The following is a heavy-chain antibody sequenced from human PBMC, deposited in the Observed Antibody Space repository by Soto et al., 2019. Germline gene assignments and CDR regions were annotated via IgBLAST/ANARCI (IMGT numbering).Heavy chain of an antibody. CDR2: ISGSGGST. V-gene: IGHV3-23*01. J-gene: IGHJ6*02. Sequence: GGSLRLSCAASGCTFISYAMSWVRQAPGKGLEWVSAISGSGGSTYYADSVKGRFTISRDNSKNTLYLQMNSLRAEDTAVYYWAKDFNRIVGATGGMDVWGQGTTVTVSS. CDR1: GCTFISYA. CDR3: AKDFNRIVGATGGMDV. D-gene: IGHD1-26*01.